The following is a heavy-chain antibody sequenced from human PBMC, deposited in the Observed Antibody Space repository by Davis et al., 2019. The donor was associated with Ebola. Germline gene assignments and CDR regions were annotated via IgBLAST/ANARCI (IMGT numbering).Heavy chain of an antibody. D-gene: IGHD1-26*01. CDR1: GFTVSSNY. V-gene: IGHV3-66*01. J-gene: IGHJ6*02. CDR2: IYSGGST. Sequence: GESLKISCAASGFTVSSNYMSWVRQAPGKGLEWVSVIYSGGSTYYADSVKGRFTISRDNSKNTLYLQMNSLRAEDTAVYYCARVGGSYYDYYYGMDVWGQGTTVTVSS. CDR3: ARVGGSYYDYYYGMDV.